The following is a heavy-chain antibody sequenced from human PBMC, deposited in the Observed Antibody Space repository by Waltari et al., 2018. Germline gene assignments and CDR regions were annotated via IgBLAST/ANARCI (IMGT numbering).Heavy chain of an antibody. CDR1: GFIFSSYW. D-gene: IGHD2-2*01. J-gene: IGHJ4*02. V-gene: IGHV3-7*03. CDR3: LRDRRGPALFDS. Sequence: EVQVVESGGGLVQPGGSLSLSCEGSGFIFSSYWMSWVRQAPGKGVEWVGNIKQDGRERNYVDSVKGRFTISRDNAKNSVFLQMISLRAEDTAVYYCLRDRRGPALFDSWGQGTLVTVSS. CDR2: IKQDGRER.